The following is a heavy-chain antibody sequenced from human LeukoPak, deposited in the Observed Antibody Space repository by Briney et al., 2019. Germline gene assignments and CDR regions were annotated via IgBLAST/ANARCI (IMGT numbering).Heavy chain of an antibody. V-gene: IGHV4-4*02. Sequence: PSETLSLTCAVSGGSISSSNWWSWVRQPPGKGLEWIGEIYHSGSTNYNPSLKSRVTISVDKSKNQFSLKLSSLTAADTAVYYCARDPTAMVRGVTDAFDIWGPGTMVTVSS. CDR1: GGSISSSNW. CDR3: ARDPTAMVRGVTDAFDI. D-gene: IGHD3-10*01. CDR2: IYHSGST. J-gene: IGHJ3*02.